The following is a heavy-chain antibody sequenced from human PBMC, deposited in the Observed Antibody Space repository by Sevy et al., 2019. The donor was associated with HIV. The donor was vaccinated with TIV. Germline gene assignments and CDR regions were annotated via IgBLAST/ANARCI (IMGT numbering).Heavy chain of an antibody. J-gene: IGHJ2*01. D-gene: IGHD2-8*02. CDR1: GFTFSTYA. CDR3: AKDGALYCTGGICYPYWYFDL. V-gene: IGHV3-23*01. Sequence: GGSLRLSCAASGFTFSTYAMGWVRQAPGKGLEWVSGISNSGNDIYYAGSVEGRFTISRDNSKSTLFLEMNNLRAEDTAVYYCAKDGALYCTGGICYPYWYFDLWGRGALVTVSS. CDR2: ISNSGNDI.